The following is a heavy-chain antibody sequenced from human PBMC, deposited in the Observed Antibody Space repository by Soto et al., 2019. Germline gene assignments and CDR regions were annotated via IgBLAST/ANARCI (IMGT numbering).Heavy chain of an antibody. V-gene: IGHV4-59*01. CDR2: IYYSGST. CDR3: ARVIAAAGTLIDP. CDR1: GGSISGYY. D-gene: IGHD6-13*01. J-gene: IGHJ5*02. Sequence: NPSATLSLTCTVSGGSISGYYWSWIRQPPGKGLEWIGYIYYSGSTNYNPSLKSRVTISVDTSKNQFSLKLSSVTAADTAVYYCARVIAAAGTLIDPWGQGTLVTVSS.